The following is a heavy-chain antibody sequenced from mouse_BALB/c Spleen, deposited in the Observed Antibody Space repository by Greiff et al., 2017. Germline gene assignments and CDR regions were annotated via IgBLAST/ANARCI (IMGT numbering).Heavy chain of an antibody. CDR1: GFTFTDYY. CDR3: ARDGYYPPFAY. V-gene: IGHV7-3*02. CDR2: IRNKANGYTT. Sequence: EVQLVESGGGLVQPGGSLRLSCATSGFTFTDYYMSWVRQPPGKALEWLGFIRNKANGYTTEYSASVKGRFTISRDNSQSILYLQMNTLRAEDSATYYCARDGYYPPFAYWGQGTLVTVSA. D-gene: IGHD2-3*01. J-gene: IGHJ3*01.